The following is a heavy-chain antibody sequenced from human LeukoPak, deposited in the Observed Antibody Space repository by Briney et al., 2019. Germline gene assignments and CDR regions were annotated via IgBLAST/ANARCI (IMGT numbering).Heavy chain of an antibody. CDR3: ARSHYYDSGAYYLDY. Sequence: GGPLRLSCAASGFTFSRSWMHWVRQAPGKALVGVSHINTDGGRTTYADFVKGRFNISRDNARNTLYLQMNSLRGEDKAVYYCARSHYYDSGAYYLDYWGQGTLVSVSS. CDR1: GFTFSRSW. V-gene: IGHV3-74*01. D-gene: IGHD3-22*01. J-gene: IGHJ4*02. CDR2: INTDGGRT.